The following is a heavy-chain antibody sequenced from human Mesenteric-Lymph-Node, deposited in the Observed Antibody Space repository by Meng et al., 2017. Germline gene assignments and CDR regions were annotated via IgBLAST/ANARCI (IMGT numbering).Heavy chain of an antibody. CDR2: ISSSGSTI. V-gene: IGHV3-48*03. D-gene: IGHD4-17*01. J-gene: IGHJ5*02. CDR1: GFTFSSYE. CDR3: ASMTTVTTSAVDWFDP. Sequence: GGSLRLSCAASGFTFSSYEMNWVRQAPGKGLEWVSYISSSGSTIYYADSVKGRFTISRDNAKNSLYLQMNSLRAEDTAVYYCASMTTVTTSAVDWFDPWGQGTLVTGSS.